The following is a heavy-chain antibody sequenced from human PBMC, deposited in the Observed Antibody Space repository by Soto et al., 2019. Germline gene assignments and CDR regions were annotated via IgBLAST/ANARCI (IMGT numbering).Heavy chain of an antibody. CDR3: ARQWGSASETTPFDY. CDR2: INPSGGST. Sequence: ASVKVSCKASGYTFTSYYMHWVRQARGQGLEWMGIINPSGGSTSYAQKFQGRVTMTRDTSTSTVYMELSSLRSEDTAVYYCARQWGSASETTPFDYWGQGTLVTVSS. V-gene: IGHV1-46*01. D-gene: IGHD3-10*01. CDR1: GYTFTSYY. J-gene: IGHJ4*02.